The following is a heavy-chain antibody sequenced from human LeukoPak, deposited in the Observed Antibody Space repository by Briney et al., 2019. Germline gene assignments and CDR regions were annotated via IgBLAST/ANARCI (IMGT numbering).Heavy chain of an antibody. CDR3: AKSWGVRGPNWFDP. D-gene: IGHD3-10*01. CDR2: ISYDGSNK. J-gene: IGHJ5*02. V-gene: IGHV3-30*18. Sequence: GGSLRLSCAASGFTFSSYGMHWVRQAPGKGLEWVAVISYDGSNKYYADSVKGRFTISRDNSKNTPYLQMNSLRAEDTAVYYCAKSWGVRGPNWFDPWGQGTLVTVSS. CDR1: GFTFSSYG.